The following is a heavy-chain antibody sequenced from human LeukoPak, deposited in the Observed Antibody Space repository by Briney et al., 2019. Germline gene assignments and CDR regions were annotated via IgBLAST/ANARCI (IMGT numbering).Heavy chain of an antibody. CDR1: GFTFSDYY. CDR3: ARDTLWFGELLGPFDY. J-gene: IGHJ4*02. CDR2: IKQDGSEK. Sequence: GGSLRLSCVASGFTFSDYYMSWVRQPPGKGLEGVANIKQDGSEKYYVDSVKGRFTISRDNAKNSLYLQMNSLRAEDTAVYYCARDTLWFGELLGPFDYWAREPWSPSPQ. D-gene: IGHD3-10*01. V-gene: IGHV3-7*01.